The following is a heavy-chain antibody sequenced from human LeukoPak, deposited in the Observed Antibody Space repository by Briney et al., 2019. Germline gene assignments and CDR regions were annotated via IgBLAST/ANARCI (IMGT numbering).Heavy chain of an antibody. CDR2: VYFDGGT. D-gene: IGHD5-24*01. J-gene: IGHJ3*02. CDR3: ARGKMPTVGAWAFDI. V-gene: IGHV4-39*07. Sequence: SETLSLTCSVFGGSVTTGTYHWAWIRQPPGKGLEWIGSVYFDGGTHYNRSLQSRVAISVDTSKNQYSLRLSSVTAADTAVYYYARGKMPTVGAWAFDIWGQGKMVTVSS. CDR1: GGSVTTGTYH.